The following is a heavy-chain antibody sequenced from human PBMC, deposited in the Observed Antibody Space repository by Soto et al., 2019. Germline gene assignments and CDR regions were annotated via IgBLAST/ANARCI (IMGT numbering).Heavy chain of an antibody. J-gene: IGHJ4*02. Sequence: EVQLLESGGGLVQPGGSLRLSCAASGFTFSSYAMSWVRQAPGKGLEWVSAISGSGGSTYYADSVKGRFTISRDNSKNTLYLQMNSLRAEDTAVYYCAKVPITMIVVVIPRHYYFDYWGQGTLVTVSS. V-gene: IGHV3-23*01. CDR1: GFTFSSYA. CDR2: ISGSGGST. D-gene: IGHD3-22*01. CDR3: AKVPITMIVVVIPRHYYFDY.